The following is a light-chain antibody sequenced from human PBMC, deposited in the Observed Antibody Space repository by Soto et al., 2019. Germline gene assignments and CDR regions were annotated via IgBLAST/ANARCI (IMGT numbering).Light chain of an antibody. CDR2: GAS. Sequence: IMLSQSPATLSLSPGERATLSCRASQSVSSYLAWSQQKPGQAPRLLIYGASSRATGIPDRFSGSGSGTDFTLTISRLEPEDFAVYYCQQYGRSPQAAWTFGQGTKVE. J-gene: IGKJ1*01. V-gene: IGKV3-20*01. CDR3: QQYGRSPQAAWT. CDR1: QSVSSY.